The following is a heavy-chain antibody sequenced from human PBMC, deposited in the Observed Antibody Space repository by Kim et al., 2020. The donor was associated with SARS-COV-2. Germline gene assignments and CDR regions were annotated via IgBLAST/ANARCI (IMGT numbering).Heavy chain of an antibody. CDR3: AKDPGGSYWPWGYYFDY. D-gene: IGHD1-26*01. Sequence: VKGRFTISRDNSKNTLYLQMNSLRAEDTAVYYCAKDPGGSYWPWGYYFDYWGQGTLVTVSS. J-gene: IGHJ4*02. V-gene: IGHV3-30*02.